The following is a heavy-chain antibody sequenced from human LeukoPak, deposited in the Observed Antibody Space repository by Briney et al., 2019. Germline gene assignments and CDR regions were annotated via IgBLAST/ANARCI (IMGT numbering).Heavy chain of an antibody. CDR2: ISAGGGST. V-gene: IGHV3-23*01. CDR1: GFTCSSYA. CDR3: AKGDPPTYYDILTGQDY. J-gene: IGHJ4*02. D-gene: IGHD3-9*01. Sequence: TGGSLRLSCAASGFTCSSYAMSWVRQAPGKGLEWVAGISAGGGSTYYADSVKGRFTISRDNSKNMLYLQLNSLRAEDTAVYYCAKGDPPTYYDILTGQDYWGQGTLVTVSS.